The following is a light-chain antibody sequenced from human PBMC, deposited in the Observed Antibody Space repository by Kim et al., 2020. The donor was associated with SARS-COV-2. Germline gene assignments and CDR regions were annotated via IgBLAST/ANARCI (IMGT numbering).Light chain of an antibody. V-gene: IGLV2-18*02. CDR1: RSDFGSYNR. CDR3: CSSTSTSTYI. J-gene: IGLJ1*01. CDR2: DVS. Sequence: GQSDAISSTGARSDFGSYNRVSWYRQSPGTAPKLIIFDVSNRPSGVPDRFSGSKSGNTASLTISGLQAEDEADYYCCSSTSTSTYIFGTGTKVTVL.